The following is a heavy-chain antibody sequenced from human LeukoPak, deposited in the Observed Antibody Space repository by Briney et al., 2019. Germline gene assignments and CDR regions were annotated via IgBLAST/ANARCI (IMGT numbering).Heavy chain of an antibody. CDR3: ARARSADDAFDI. V-gene: IGHV1-2*02. CDR1: GYTFTGYY. CDR2: INPNSGGT. D-gene: IGHD2-2*01. Sequence: ASVKVSCKASGYTFTGYYMHWVRQAPGQGLEWMGWINPNSGGTNYAQKFQGRVTMTRDTSISTAYMELSRLRSDDTAVYYCARARSADDAFDIWGQGTMVTVSS. J-gene: IGHJ3*02.